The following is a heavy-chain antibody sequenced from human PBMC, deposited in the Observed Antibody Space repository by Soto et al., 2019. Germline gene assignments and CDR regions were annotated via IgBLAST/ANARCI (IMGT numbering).Heavy chain of an antibody. CDR3: ARSGYSFAWGY. CDR1: GFLVNSAY. CDR2: INSDGST. Sequence: EVPLVESGGGLIPPGGSLRLSCAASGFLVNSAYMTWVRQAPGKGLEWLSMINSDGSTLYAESVKGRFTISRDNSKNRLDLQMTRLRAEDTAMYYCARSGYSFAWGYWGQGTLVIVTS. D-gene: IGHD5-18*01. J-gene: IGHJ4*02. V-gene: IGHV3-53*01.